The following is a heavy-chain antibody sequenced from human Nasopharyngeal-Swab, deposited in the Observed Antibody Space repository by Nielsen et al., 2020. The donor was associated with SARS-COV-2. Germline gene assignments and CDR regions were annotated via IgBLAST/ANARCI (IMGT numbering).Heavy chain of an antibody. V-gene: IGHV3-7*01. CDR1: GFTFSSYW. CDR3: ARGDIVVVVAAGHDAFDI. D-gene: IGHD2-15*01. CDR2: IKQDGSEK. Sequence: GGSLRLSCAASGFTFSSYWMSWVRQAPGKGLEWVANIKQDGSEKYYVDSVKGRFTISRDNAKNSLYLQMNSLRAEDTAVYYCARGDIVVVVAAGHDAFDIWGPGTMVTVSS. J-gene: IGHJ3*02.